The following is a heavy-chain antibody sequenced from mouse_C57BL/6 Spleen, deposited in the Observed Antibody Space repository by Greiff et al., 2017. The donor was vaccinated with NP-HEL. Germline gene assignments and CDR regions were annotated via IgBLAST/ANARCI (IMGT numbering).Heavy chain of an antibody. D-gene: IGHD2-5*01. CDR2: INYDGSST. V-gene: IGHV5-16*01. CDR1: GFTFSDYY. Sequence: EVMLVESEGGLVQPGSSMKLSCTASGFTFSDYYMAWVRQVPEKGLEWVANINYDGSSTYYLDSLKSRFIISRDNAKNILYLQMSSLKSEDTATYYCAREGNYSNHYYYAMDYWGQGTSVTVSS. J-gene: IGHJ4*01. CDR3: AREGNYSNHYYYAMDY.